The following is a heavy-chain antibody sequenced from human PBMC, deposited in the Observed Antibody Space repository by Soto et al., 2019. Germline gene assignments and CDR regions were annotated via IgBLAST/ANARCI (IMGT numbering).Heavy chain of an antibody. CDR3: ARHNSIIRPPNYYYYYMDV. Sequence: PSETLSLTCTVSGDSISSSNYYWGWIRQSPGKGLEWIGNIYYSGNTYYNPSLKSRVTISADTSRNQFSLKLSSVTAADTAVYNCARHNSIIRPPNYYYYYMDVWGKGTTVTVSS. V-gene: IGHV4-39*01. D-gene: IGHD5-12*01. J-gene: IGHJ6*03. CDR2: IYYSGNT. CDR1: GDSISSSNYY.